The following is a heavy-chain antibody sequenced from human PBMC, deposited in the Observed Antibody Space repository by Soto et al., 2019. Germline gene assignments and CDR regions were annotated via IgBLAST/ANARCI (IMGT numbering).Heavy chain of an antibody. CDR2: INHSGGV. CDR1: GGTFSGHA. J-gene: IGHJ5*01. D-gene: IGHD7-27*01. CDR3: STRADHTNCYHRFDP. Sequence: PSESLSLTCAACGGTFSGHALTWVRQSPGKGLEWIGDINHSGGVNYCPDPKRRGTISLDTSKNQFSLTLSAVTAADTAMYYCSTRADHTNCYHRFDPWGQGTLVTVSS. V-gene: IGHV4-34*08.